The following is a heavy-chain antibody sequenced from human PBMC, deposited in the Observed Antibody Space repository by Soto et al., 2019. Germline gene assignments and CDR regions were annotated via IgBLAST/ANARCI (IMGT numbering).Heavy chain of an antibody. CDR1: GYTLTELC. Sequence: ASVKVSCKVSGYTLTELCMHWVRQAPGKGLEWMGGFDPEHGETIYAQKFQGRVTMTEDTSTDTAYMELSRLRSVDTAVYYCATGNTAYDYYGMDVWGQGTTVTVSS. CDR2: FDPEHGET. V-gene: IGHV1-24*01. CDR3: ATGNTAYDYYGMDV. J-gene: IGHJ6*02. D-gene: IGHD2-21*02.